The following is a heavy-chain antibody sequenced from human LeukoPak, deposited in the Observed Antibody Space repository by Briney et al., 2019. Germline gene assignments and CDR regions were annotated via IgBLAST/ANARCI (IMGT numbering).Heavy chain of an antibody. CDR2: ISPIFGTA. CDR1: GVTFSSYA. J-gene: IGHJ4*02. Sequence: SVNVSCKASGVTFSSYAISWVRQAPGQGHEWMGGISPIFGTANYAQKSQGRVTITKDESTSTAYMELGSLRSEDTAVYYCARVPRAYGSGQYYFDYWGQGTLVSVSS. D-gene: IGHD3-10*01. CDR3: ARVPRAYGSGQYYFDY. V-gene: IGHV1-69*05.